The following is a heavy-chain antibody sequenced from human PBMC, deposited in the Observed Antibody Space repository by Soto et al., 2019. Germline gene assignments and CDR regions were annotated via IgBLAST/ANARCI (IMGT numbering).Heavy chain of an antibody. Sequence: QLQLQESGPGLVKPSETLSLTCTVSGGSISSSSYYWGWIRQPPGKGLEWIGSIYYSGSTYYNPSLKGRVTITVDPSENQFSLKLSSVTAADTAVYYCARVTYFDYWGQGTLVTVSS. J-gene: IGHJ4*02. CDR2: IYYSGST. CDR1: GGSISSSSYY. D-gene: IGHD2-21*02. V-gene: IGHV4-39*01. CDR3: ARVTYFDY.